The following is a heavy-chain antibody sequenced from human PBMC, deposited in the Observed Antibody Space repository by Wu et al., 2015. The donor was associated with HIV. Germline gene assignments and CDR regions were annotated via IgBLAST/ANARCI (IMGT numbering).Heavy chain of an antibody. D-gene: IGHD1-7*01. CDR3: ARALDNWNYGGWFDP. CDR1: GYTFTTYG. Sequence: QVQLVQSGAEVKKPGASVKVSCKASGYTFTTYGINWVRQAPGQGLEWMGWISTYNGNTNFAQKLQGRVTMTTDTSTSTAYMELRSLRSDDTAVYYCARALDNWNYGGWFDPWGQGTLVTVSS. J-gene: IGHJ5*02. V-gene: IGHV1-18*01. CDR2: ISTYNGNT.